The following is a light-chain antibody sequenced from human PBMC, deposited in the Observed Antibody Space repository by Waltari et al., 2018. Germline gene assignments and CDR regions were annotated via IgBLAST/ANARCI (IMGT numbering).Light chain of an antibody. J-gene: IGKJ2*01. CDR2: GAS. CDR1: QRLTKNY. Sequence: SPGTLSLSPGESATLSCRASQRLTKNYLAWYQQKPGQPPRLLIYGASSRAAGIPDRFSGSGSGTDFTLTISRLDPEDFAIYYCQQYGSSVMYTFGQGTKLEIK. V-gene: IGKV3-20*01. CDR3: QQYGSSVMYT.